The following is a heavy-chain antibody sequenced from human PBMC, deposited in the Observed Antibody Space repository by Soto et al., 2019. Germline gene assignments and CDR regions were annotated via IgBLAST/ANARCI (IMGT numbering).Heavy chain of an antibody. D-gene: IGHD5-18*01. Sequence: EVQLVESGGGLVQPGRSLRLSCAASGFTFDDYAMHWVRQAPGKGLEWVSGISWNSGSIGYADSVKGRFTISRDNAKNSLYLQMNSLRAEDTALYYCAKASKRSKGGYSYGTNWFDPWGQGTLVTVSS. J-gene: IGHJ5*02. CDR2: ISWNSGSI. CDR3: AKASKRSKGGYSYGTNWFDP. V-gene: IGHV3-9*01. CDR1: GFTFDDYA.